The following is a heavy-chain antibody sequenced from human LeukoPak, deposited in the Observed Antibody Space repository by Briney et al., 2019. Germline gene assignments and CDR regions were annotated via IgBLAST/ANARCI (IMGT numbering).Heavy chain of an antibody. Sequence: GASVKVSCKASGYTFTSYGISWVRQAPGQGLEWMGWISAYNGNTNYAQKLQGRVTMITDTSTSTAYMELRSLRSDDTAVYYCAREEDSSSWYSGNAFDIWGQGTMVTVSS. V-gene: IGHV1-18*01. CDR2: ISAYNGNT. J-gene: IGHJ3*02. D-gene: IGHD6-13*01. CDR1: GYTFTSYG. CDR3: AREEDSSSWYSGNAFDI.